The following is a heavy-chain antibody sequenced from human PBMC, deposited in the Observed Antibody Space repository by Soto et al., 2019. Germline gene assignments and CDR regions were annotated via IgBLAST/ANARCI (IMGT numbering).Heavy chain of an antibody. V-gene: IGHV3-72*01. CDR1: GFTFSDHC. CDR3: ATSKAYYYVG. J-gene: IGHJ4*02. D-gene: IGHD3-10*02. Sequence: EVQLVESGGGLVQPGGSLRLSCAASGFTFSDHCMDWVRQAPGKGLEWVGRARNKANSYTTEYAASVKGRFTISRDDSENSLYLQMNSLKIEDTAVYYCATSKAYYYVGWGQGTQVTVSS. CDR2: ARNKANSYTT.